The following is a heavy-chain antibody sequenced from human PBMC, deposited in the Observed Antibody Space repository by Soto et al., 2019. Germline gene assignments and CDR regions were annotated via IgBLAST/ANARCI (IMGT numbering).Heavy chain of an antibody. CDR2: ISGGGYTA. CDR1: GLSSRSNA. J-gene: IGHJ4*02. CDR3: AKPQGEAKIKSNFDY. Sequence: EVQLLESGGGLVRPGGSLTISCVVSGLSSRSNAMYWVRQAPGWGLVWVAGISGGGYTAYYPDSVRGRFIISRDNSKNTVYLQIDNLIVDDTAVYYCAKPQGEAKIKSNFDYWGQATLVTVAS. V-gene: IGHV3-23*01. D-gene: IGHD3-16*01.